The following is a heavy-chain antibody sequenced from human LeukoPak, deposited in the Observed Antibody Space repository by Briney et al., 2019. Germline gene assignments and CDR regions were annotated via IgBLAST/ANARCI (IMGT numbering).Heavy chain of an antibody. CDR3: GRAGRYSSGLAP. D-gene: IGHD6-19*01. J-gene: IGHJ5*02. Sequence: SETLSLTCTVSGGSISAYYWSWIRQPAGEGLEWIGHLYPSGNSNYNPSLKSRVTMSADTSKNHFSLNLSSVTAADTAVYYCGRAGRYSSGLAPWGQGTLVTVSS. CDR1: GGSISAYY. V-gene: IGHV4-4*07. CDR2: LYPSGNS.